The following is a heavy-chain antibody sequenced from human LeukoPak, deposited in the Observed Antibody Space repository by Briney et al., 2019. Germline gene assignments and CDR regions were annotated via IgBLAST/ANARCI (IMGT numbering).Heavy chain of an antibody. D-gene: IGHD5-18*01. CDR1: GGSFGGYY. J-gene: IGHJ5*02. CDR3: ARGRGYRNWFDP. CDR2: INHSGGT. Sequence: PSETLSLTCAVYGGSFGGYYWSWIRQPPGKGLEWIGEINHSGGTNYNPSPKSRITISVDTSKDQFSLKLNSVTAADTAVYYCARGRGYRNWFDPWGQGTLVTVSS. V-gene: IGHV4-34*01.